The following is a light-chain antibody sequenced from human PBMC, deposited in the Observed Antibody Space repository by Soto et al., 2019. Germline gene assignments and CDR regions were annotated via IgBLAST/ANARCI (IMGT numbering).Light chain of an antibody. CDR2: AAS. V-gene: IGKV1-39*01. CDR1: QSISKY. Sequence: DIQMTQSPSSLSASVGDRVTITCRASQSISKYLNWYQQKPGQAPNLLIYAASTLQSGVPSRFSGSGSGTDFTLPISSLQPEDFATYYCQQSYSTPPDTFGQGTKLEIK. J-gene: IGKJ2*01. CDR3: QQSYSTPPDT.